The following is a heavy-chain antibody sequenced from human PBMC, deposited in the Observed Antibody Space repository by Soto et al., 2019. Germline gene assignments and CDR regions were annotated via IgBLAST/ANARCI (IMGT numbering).Heavy chain of an antibody. CDR1: GDSISTVDYF. D-gene: IGHD2-15*01. V-gene: IGHV4-30-4*01. J-gene: IGHJ5*01. CDR3: ARGRYCLTGRCFPNWFDS. CDR2: IYKSTTT. Sequence: SETLSLTCSVSGDSISTVDYFWAWIRQPPGQALEYIGYIYKSTTTYYNPSFESRVAVSLDTSKSQFSLTVTSVTAADTAVYFCARGRYCLTGRCFPNWFDSWGQGTLVTVSS.